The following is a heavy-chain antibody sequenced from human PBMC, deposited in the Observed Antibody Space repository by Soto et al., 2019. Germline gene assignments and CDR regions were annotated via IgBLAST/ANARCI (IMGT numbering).Heavy chain of an antibody. CDR2: ISAYNGNT. Sequence: QVQLVQSGAEVKKPGASVKVSCKASGYTFTSYGISWVRQAPGQGLEWMGWISAYNGNTNYAQKLQGRVTMTTDTSPSTTDMELRSLRSDDTALYYCARGIAVAVPPDYWGQGTLVTVSS. CDR3: ARGIAVAVPPDY. CDR1: GYTFTSYG. V-gene: IGHV1-18*01. D-gene: IGHD6-19*01. J-gene: IGHJ4*02.